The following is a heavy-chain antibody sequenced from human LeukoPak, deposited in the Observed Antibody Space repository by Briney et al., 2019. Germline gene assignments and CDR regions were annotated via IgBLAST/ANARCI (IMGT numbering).Heavy chain of an antibody. J-gene: IGHJ4*02. D-gene: IGHD6-19*01. Sequence: GASVKVSRKASGGTFSSYAISWVRQAPGQGLEWMGRIIPILGIANYAQKFQGRVTITADKSTSTAYMELSSLRSEDTAVYYCARDGQYSSGWYPYWGQGTLVTVSS. CDR2: IIPILGIA. CDR3: ARDGQYSSGWYPY. CDR1: GGTFSSYA. V-gene: IGHV1-69*04.